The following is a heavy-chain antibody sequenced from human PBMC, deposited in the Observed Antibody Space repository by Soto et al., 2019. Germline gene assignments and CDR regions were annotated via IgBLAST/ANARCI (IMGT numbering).Heavy chain of an antibody. D-gene: IGHD1-7*01. Sequence: ASVKVSCKASGYTFTSYGISWVRQAPGQGLEWMGWISAYNGNTNYAQKLQGRVTMTTDTSTSTAYMELRSLRSDDTAVYYCARDYIRVVTGTIGWFDPWGQGTLVTVSS. V-gene: IGHV1-18*01. CDR2: ISAYNGNT. CDR1: GYTFTSYG. J-gene: IGHJ5*02. CDR3: ARDYIRVVTGTIGWFDP.